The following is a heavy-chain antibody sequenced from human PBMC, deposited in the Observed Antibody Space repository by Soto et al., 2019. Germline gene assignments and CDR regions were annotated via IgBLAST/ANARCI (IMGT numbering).Heavy chain of an antibody. CDR3: VRDQYSGYDFAL. J-gene: IGHJ5*02. CDR2: IPSRGRP. CDR1: GASIAGGSYY. Sequence: GPGPRNSSETLSLTCSVSGASIAGGSYYWSWVRQPPGKGLEWIGYIPSRGRPFYNPSLTSRGTISADSSKNQLSLQLTSVTAADTAVYYCVRDQYSGYDFALWGQGNLVTSPQ. D-gene: IGHD5-12*01. V-gene: IGHV4-30-4*01.